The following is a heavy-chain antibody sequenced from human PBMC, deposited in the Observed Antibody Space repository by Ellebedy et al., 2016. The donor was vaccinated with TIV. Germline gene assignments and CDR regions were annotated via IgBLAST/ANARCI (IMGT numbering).Heavy chain of an antibody. CDR3: ARGWFGSGMGV. V-gene: IGHV6-1*01. CDR2: TYYRSKWNN. J-gene: IGHJ6*02. Sequence: SQTLSLTCVISGDSVSTDIGWNWIRQSPSRGLEWLGRTYYRSKWNNDYAVSLKSRITINPDTSKNHFSLQLNSVIPDDTAVYYCARGWFGSGMGVWGQGTTVTVSS. D-gene: IGHD3-16*01. CDR1: GDSVSTDIG.